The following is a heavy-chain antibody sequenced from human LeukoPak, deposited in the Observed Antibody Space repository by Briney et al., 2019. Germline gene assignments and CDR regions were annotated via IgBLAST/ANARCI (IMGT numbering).Heavy chain of an antibody. V-gene: IGHV3-30*03. CDR2: ISYDGSNK. CDR3: ARDGSHSSGWYD. J-gene: IGHJ4*02. Sequence: GRSLRLSCAASGFTFSSYGMHWVRQAPGKGLEWVAVISYDGSNKYYADSVKGRFTISRDNSKNTLYLQMNSLRAEDTAVYYCARDGSHSSGWYDWGQGTLVTVSS. CDR1: GFTFSSYG. D-gene: IGHD6-19*01.